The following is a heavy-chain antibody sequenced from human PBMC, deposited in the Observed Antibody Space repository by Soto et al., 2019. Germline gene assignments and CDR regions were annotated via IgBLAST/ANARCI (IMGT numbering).Heavy chain of an antibody. Sequence: PGESLKISCKGSGYSFTSYWIGWVRQMPGKGLEWMGIIYPGDSDTRYSPSFQGQVTISADKSISTAYRQWSSLKASDTAMYYCARQGYSSSWYIGSYYYYGMDVWGRGTTVTVSS. D-gene: IGHD6-13*01. CDR2: IYPGDSDT. V-gene: IGHV5-51*01. J-gene: IGHJ6*02. CDR1: GYSFTSYW. CDR3: ARQGYSSSWYIGSYYYYGMDV.